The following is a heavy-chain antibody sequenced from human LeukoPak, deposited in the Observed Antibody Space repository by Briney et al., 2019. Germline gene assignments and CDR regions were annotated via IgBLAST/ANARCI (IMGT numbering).Heavy chain of an antibody. D-gene: IGHD3-16*01. CDR3: AKDRANWAIDD. J-gene: IGHJ4*02. CDR2: IGGDGIA. CDR1: GFTFSSYA. V-gene: IGHV3-48*04. Sequence: GGSLRLSCAASGFTFSSYAMSWVRQAPGKGLEWISYIGGDGIAFYADSVKGRFTASKDDARKSMYLQMNSLRVEDTAVYYCAKDRANWAIDDWGQGTQVTVSS.